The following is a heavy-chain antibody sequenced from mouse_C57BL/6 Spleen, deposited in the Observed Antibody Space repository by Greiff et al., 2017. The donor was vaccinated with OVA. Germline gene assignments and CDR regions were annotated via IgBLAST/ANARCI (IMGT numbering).Heavy chain of an antibody. V-gene: IGHV1-9*01. D-gene: IGHD1-1*01. CDR1: GYTFTGYW. CDR2: ILPGSGST. Sequence: QVHVKQSGAELMKPGASVKLSCKATGYTFTGYWIEWVKQRPGHGLEWIGEILPGSGSTNYNEKFKGKATFTADTSSNTAYMQLSSLTSEDSAIYNCAGAITTVVDTYGDYDVWGTGTTVTVSS. CDR3: AGAITTVVDTYGDYDV. J-gene: IGHJ1*03.